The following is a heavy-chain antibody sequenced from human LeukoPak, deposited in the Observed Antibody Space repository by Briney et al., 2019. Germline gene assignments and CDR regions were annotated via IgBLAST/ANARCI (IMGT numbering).Heavy chain of an antibody. Sequence: ASVKVSCKASGHTFTSYDINWVRQATGQGLEWMGWMNPNSGNTGYAQKFQGRVTMTRNTSISTAYMELSSLRSEDTAVYYCARGLDYYYDSSGYYLFDYWGQGTLVTASS. CDR1: GHTFTSYD. V-gene: IGHV1-8*01. CDR2: MNPNSGNT. CDR3: ARGLDYYYDSSGYYLFDY. J-gene: IGHJ4*02. D-gene: IGHD3-22*01.